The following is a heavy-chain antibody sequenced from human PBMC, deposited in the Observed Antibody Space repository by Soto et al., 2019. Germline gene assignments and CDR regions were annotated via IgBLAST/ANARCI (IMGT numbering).Heavy chain of an antibody. CDR3: ARVGSYSDGSSYPY. CDR1: GYTFTGHD. CDR2: IKANGGAP. V-gene: IGHV1-2*02. Sequence: QVQLVQSGAGLKKPGASVTVSCKASGYTFTGHDLHWVRQAPGQGLEWMGWIKANGGAPKYARKFQGRVTMTRDTSTKTAYLELNSLRSDDTAVYFCARVGSYSDGSSYPYWGQGALVTVSA. D-gene: IGHD6-6*01. J-gene: IGHJ4*02.